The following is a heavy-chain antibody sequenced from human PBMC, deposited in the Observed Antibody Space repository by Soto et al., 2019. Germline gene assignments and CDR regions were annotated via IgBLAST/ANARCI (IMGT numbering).Heavy chain of an antibody. J-gene: IGHJ6*03. CDR2: IYYSGST. CDR3: ARGSGLRFLEWLSQPDYYYYMDV. CDR1: GCSISCYY. D-gene: IGHD3-3*01. V-gene: IGHV4-59*01. Sequence: FGTPSLTRTVPGCSISCYYWGWVPPPPGKGLEWVGYIYYSGSTNYNPSLKSRVTISVDTSKNQFSLKLSSVTAADTAVYYCARGSGLRFLEWLSQPDYYYYMDVWGKGTTVTVSS.